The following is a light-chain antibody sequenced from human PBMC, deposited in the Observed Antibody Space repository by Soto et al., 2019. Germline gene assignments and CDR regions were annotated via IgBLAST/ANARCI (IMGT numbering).Light chain of an antibody. CDR3: LLSYDGARKV. J-gene: IGLJ2*01. Sequence: QAVVTKEPSLTVSPGGTVTLTCGSSTGAVTSGHYPYWFQQMPGQAPRTLIYDTSNKHSWTPARFSGSLLGGKAALTLSGAQPEDEAEYYCLLSYDGARKVFGGGTKLTV. CDR2: DTS. CDR1: TGAVTSGHY. V-gene: IGLV7-46*01.